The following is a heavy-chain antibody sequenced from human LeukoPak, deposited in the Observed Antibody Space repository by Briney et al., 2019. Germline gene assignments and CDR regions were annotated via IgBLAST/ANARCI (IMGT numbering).Heavy chain of an antibody. J-gene: IGHJ4*02. D-gene: IGHD6-13*01. CDR3: ARDGYSSSFDY. CDR1: GYTFTSYV. V-gene: IGHV1-3*01. CDR2: INAGNGNT. Sequence: ASVKVSCKASGYTFTSYVMYWVRQAPGQRLEWMGWINAGNGNTKYSQKFQGRVTITRDTSASTVYMELSSLRSEDMAVYYCARDGYSSSFDYWGQGTLVTVSS.